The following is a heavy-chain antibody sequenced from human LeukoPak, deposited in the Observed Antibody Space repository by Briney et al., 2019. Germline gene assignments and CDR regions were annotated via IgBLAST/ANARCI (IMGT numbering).Heavy chain of an antibody. V-gene: IGHV4-30-2*01. CDR1: GGSISSGGYP. Sequence: SETLSLTCAVSGGSISSGGYPWSWPRQPPGKGLEWIGYIYHSGSTYYNPSLKSRVTISVDRSKNQFSLKLSSVTAADTAVYYCARGGSGTNWFDPWGQGTLVTVSS. D-gene: IGHD3-10*01. CDR2: IYHSGST. CDR3: ARGGSGTNWFDP. J-gene: IGHJ5*02.